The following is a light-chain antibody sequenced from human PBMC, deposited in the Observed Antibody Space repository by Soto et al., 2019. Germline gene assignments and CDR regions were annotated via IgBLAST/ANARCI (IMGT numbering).Light chain of an antibody. CDR1: QSVSSSY. V-gene: IGKV3-20*01. CDR3: QKYGSSPRK. CDR2: GAS. Sequence: IVLTQSPGTLSLSPGQRATLSCSASQSVSSSYLAWYQQKPGQAPRLLIYGASSRATGIPDRFSGSGSGTDFTLTISRLEPEDFAVYYCQKYGSSPRKFGQGNKVDI. J-gene: IGKJ1*01.